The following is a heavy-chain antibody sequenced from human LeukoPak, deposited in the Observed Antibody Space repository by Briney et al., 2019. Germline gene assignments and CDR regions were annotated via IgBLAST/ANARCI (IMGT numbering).Heavy chain of an antibody. CDR1: GGTFSSYA. J-gene: IGHJ1*01. Sequence: ASVKVSCKASGGTFSSYAISWVRQAPGLGLEWMGGNIPIFGTANYAQKFQGRVTITTDESTSTAYMELSSLRSEDTAVYYCARGLYYYDGSGYYWFAEYFQHWGQGTLVTVSS. CDR2: NIPIFGTA. V-gene: IGHV1-69*05. D-gene: IGHD3-22*01. CDR3: ARGLYYYDGSGYYWFAEYFQH.